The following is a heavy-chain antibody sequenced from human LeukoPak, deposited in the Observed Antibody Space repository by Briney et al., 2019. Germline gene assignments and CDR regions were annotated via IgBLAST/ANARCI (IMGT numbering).Heavy chain of an antibody. V-gene: IGHV1-58*02. Sequence: ASVKXXXXXSXXTFTSSAMXWVRQARGQRLEWIGWIVVGSGNTNYAQKFQERVTITRDMSTSTAYMELSSLRSEDTAVYYCAAGGYDFAYWGQGTLVTVSS. CDR2: IVVGSGNT. J-gene: IGHJ4*02. CDR3: AAGGYDFAY. D-gene: IGHD1-1*01. CDR1: XXTFTSSA.